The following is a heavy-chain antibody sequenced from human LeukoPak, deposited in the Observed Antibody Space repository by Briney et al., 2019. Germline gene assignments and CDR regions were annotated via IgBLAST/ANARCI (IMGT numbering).Heavy chain of an antibody. D-gene: IGHD3-3*01. V-gene: IGHV3-30*02. CDR2: IPSDGRKK. Sequence: GGSLRLSCAASGFRFSDYGVHWVRQPPGKGLEWLAFIPSDGRKKYYADSVKGRLTVSRDNSRNTLYLQMSSLRPEDTAVYYCARDMVRGDDSGYYPFDYWGQGTLVIVSS. J-gene: IGHJ4*02. CDR1: GFRFSDYG. CDR3: ARDMVRGDDSGYYPFDY.